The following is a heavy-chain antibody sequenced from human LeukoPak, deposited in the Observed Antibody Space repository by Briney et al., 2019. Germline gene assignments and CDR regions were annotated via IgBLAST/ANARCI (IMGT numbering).Heavy chain of an antibody. CDR3: AREVVVPAAMDYYYYGMDV. CDR1: GASISSSNDY. Sequence: PSQTLSLACTVSGASISSSNDYWNWIRQPAGRGLEWIGRVYPSESAKYNPSLKNRVSISVDTSKNQFSLNLKSVTAADTAVYYCAREVVVPAAMDYYYYGMDVWGQGTTVTVSS. J-gene: IGHJ6*02. V-gene: IGHV4-61*02. D-gene: IGHD2-2*01. CDR2: VYPSESA.